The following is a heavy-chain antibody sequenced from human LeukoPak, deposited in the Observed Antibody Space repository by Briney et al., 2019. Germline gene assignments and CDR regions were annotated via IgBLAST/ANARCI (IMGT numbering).Heavy chain of an antibody. CDR2: ISGSSGST. CDR3: ARGDYDFWSGSLGY. V-gene: IGHV3-23*01. D-gene: IGHD3-3*01. Sequence: GGSLRLSCAASGFTFSSYAMSWVRQAPGKGLEWVSLISGSSGSTFYTDSVKGRFTVSRDNSKNTLYLQMNSLRAEDTAVYYCARGDYDFWSGSLGYWGQGTLVTVSS. J-gene: IGHJ4*02. CDR1: GFTFSSYA.